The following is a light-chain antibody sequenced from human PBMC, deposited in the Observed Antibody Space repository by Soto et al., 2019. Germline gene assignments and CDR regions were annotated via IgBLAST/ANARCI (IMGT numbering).Light chain of an antibody. V-gene: IGKV1-39*01. CDR3: HQSYIPPPA. J-gene: IGKJ1*01. Sequence: DFQLTQSPSSLSASVGDRVTITCRTSESISGYLSWYQQKAGQPPKLLIFAASSLQNGVPSRFSGRGSGTEYTLTISSLQADDFATYYCHQSYIPPPALGQGTKVDIK. CDR1: ESISGY. CDR2: AAS.